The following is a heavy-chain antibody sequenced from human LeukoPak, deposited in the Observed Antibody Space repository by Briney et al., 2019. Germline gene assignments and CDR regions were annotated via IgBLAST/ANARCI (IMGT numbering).Heavy chain of an antibody. CDR1: GFTFSSYS. V-gene: IGHV3-48*04. D-gene: IGHD3-10*01. J-gene: IGHJ4*02. CDR2: ISSSSSTI. CDR3: ARATMGSGTKYYFDY. Sequence: GGSLRLPCAASGFTFSSYSMNWVRQAPGKGLEWVSYISSSSSTIYYADSVKGRFTISRDNAKNSLYLQMNSLRAEDTAVYYCARATMGSGTKYYFDYWGQGTLVTVSS.